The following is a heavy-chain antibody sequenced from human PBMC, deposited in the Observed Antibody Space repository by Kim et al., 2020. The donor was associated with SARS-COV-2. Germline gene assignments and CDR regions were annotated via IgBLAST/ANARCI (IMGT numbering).Heavy chain of an antibody. D-gene: IGHD7-27*01. CDR3: ARDAGRWGPRGYF. CDR2: ISYDARNK. CDR1: GFTFSSYA. V-gene: IGHV3-30*04. Sequence: GGSLRLSCTASGFTFSSYAMHWVRQAPGKGLEWVAVISYDARNKYYADSVKGRFTVFRDDPKSTLFLQLTSLSTEDTAVYYCARDAGRWGPRGYF. J-gene: IGHJ2*01.